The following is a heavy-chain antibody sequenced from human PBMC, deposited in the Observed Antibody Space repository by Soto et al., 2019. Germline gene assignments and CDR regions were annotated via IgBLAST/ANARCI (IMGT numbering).Heavy chain of an antibody. Sequence: QVQLVQSGAEVKKPGASVKVSCKASGYTFTSYAMHWVRQAPGQRLEWMGWINAGNGNTKYSQKLQGRVTITRDTSASTAYMELSSLRSEDTAVYYCARGLAVAGTGGVWGQGTTVTVSS. D-gene: IGHD6-19*01. J-gene: IGHJ6*02. CDR3: ARGLAVAGTGGV. CDR2: INAGNGNT. CDR1: GYTFTSYA. V-gene: IGHV1-3*01.